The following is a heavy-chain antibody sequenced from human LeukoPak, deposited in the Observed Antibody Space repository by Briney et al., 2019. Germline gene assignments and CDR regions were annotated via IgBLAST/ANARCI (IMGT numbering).Heavy chain of an antibody. CDR1: GGSFSGYY. Sequence: SETLSLTCAVYGGSFSGYYWSWIRQHPGKGLEWIGYIYYSGSTYYNPSLKSRVTISVDTSKNQFSLKLSSVTAADTAVYYCARDNWNLGRYWFDPWGQGTLVTVSS. D-gene: IGHD1-7*01. J-gene: IGHJ5*02. V-gene: IGHV4-31*11. CDR3: ARDNWNLGRYWFDP. CDR2: IYYSGST.